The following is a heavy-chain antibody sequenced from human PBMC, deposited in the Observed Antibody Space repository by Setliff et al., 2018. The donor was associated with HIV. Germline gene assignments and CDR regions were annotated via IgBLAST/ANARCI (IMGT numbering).Heavy chain of an antibody. Sequence: PSETLSLTCAVSGGSISSYHWSWIRQPPGKGLEWIGYIYFSGSTNHNPSLKSRVTISVDTSKIQFSLKLRSVTAADTAVYYCARGGKWLAFDYWGQGTLVTGSS. V-gene: IGHV4-59*13. CDR1: GGSISSYH. D-gene: IGHD6-19*01. CDR3: ARGGKWLAFDY. CDR2: IYFSGST. J-gene: IGHJ4*02.